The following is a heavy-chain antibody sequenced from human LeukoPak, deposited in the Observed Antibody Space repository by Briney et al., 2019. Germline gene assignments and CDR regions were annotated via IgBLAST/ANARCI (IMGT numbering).Heavy chain of an antibody. D-gene: IGHD3-3*01. CDR2: IYSGGST. Sequence: PGGSLRLSCAASGFTVSSNYMSWVRQAAGKGVEWVAVIYSGGSTYYADSVKGGFTISRDNSKNTLYLQMNSLRAEDTAVYYCASYDFWSGYQSTMDVWGQGTTVTVSS. CDR3: ASYDFWSGYQSTMDV. J-gene: IGHJ6*02. CDR1: GFTVSSNY. V-gene: IGHV3-53*01.